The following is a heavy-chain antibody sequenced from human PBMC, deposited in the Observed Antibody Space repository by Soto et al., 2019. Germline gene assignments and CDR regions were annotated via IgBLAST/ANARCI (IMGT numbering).Heavy chain of an antibody. V-gene: IGHV3-48*02. CDR3: ARDRYASKWYSFDF. D-gene: IGHD1-26*01. CDR2: VSSSSSTI. J-gene: IGHJ4*02. CDR1: GFTFSTYS. Sequence: GGSLRLSCAASGFTFSTYSMNWVRQAPGKGLEWVSYVSSSSSTIYYADSVKGRFTISRDNARNSLYLQMNSLRDEDTARYYCARDRYASKWYSFDFWGQGTLVTVSS.